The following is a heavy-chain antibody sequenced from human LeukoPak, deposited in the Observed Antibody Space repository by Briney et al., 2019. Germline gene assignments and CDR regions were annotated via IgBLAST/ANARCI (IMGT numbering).Heavy chain of an antibody. Sequence: PGGSLRLSCAASGFTFSSYSMNWVRQAPWKGLEWVSHISSSSSTIYYADSVKGRFTISRDNAKNSLYLQMNSLRAEDTAAYYCARGDYEYYYYGMDVWGQGTTVTVSS. D-gene: IGHD4-17*01. J-gene: IGHJ6*02. CDR1: GFTFSSYS. CDR3: ARGDYEYYYYGMDV. V-gene: IGHV3-48*04. CDR2: ISSSSSTI.